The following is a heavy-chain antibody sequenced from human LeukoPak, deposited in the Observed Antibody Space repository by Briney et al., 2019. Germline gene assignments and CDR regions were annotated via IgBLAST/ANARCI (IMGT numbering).Heavy chain of an antibody. Sequence: GGSLRLSCAASGFTFSSYSMNWVRQGPGKRLEWVSYISSSSSTTYYADSVKGRFTISRDNAKNSLYLQMNSLRDEDTAVYYCAGEDIVVVPAAGYYYYYGMDVWGQGTTVTVSS. CDR1: GFTFSSYS. D-gene: IGHD2-2*01. CDR3: AGEDIVVVPAAGYYYYYGMDV. V-gene: IGHV3-48*02. J-gene: IGHJ6*02. CDR2: ISSSSSTT.